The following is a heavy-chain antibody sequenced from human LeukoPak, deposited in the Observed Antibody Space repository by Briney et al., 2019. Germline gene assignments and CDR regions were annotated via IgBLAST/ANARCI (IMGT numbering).Heavy chain of an antibody. V-gene: IGHV3-30*18. J-gene: IGHJ6*02. Sequence: GRSLRLSCAASGFTFSDYGMHWVRQAPGKGLEWVAVILYDGSSKNYADSVKGRFTISKDNSKNTLYLQMNSLRAEDTAVYYCAKKWRGYGYGFSYYGMDVWGQGTTVTVSS. D-gene: IGHD5-18*01. CDR1: GFTFSDYG. CDR3: AKKWRGYGYGFSYYGMDV. CDR2: ILYDGSSK.